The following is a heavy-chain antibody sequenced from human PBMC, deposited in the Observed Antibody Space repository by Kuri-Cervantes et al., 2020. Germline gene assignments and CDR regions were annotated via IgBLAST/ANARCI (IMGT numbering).Heavy chain of an antibody. CDR1: GYSISSGYY. V-gene: IGHV4-38-2*01. Sequence: SETLSLTCAVSGYSISSGYYWGWIRQPPGKGLEWVGSIYFSGSTNYNPSLKSRVTISVDKSKNQFSLKLSSVTAADTAVYYCARLSPSDYFDYWGQGTLVTVSS. J-gene: IGHJ4*02. CDR2: IYFSGST. CDR3: ARLSPSDYFDY.